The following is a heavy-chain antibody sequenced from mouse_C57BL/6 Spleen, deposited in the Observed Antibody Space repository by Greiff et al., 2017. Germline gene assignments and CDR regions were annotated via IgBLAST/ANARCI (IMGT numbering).Heavy chain of an antibody. D-gene: IGHD1-1*01. V-gene: IGHV7-1*01. CDR2: SRNKANDYTT. J-gene: IGHJ1*02. CDR1: GFTFSDFY. Sequence: EVNVVESGGGLVQSGRSLRLSCATSGFTFSDFYMEWVRQAPGKGLEWIAASRNKANDYTTEYSASVKGRFIVSRDTSQSILYLQMNALRAEDTAIYYCARDGLSYYGSSYGYFDVWGTGTTVTVSS. CDR3: ARDGLSYYGSSYGYFDV.